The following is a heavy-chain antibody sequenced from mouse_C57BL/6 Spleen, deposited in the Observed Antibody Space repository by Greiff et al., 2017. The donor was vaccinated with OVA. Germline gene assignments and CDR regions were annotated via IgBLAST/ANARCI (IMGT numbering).Heavy chain of an antibody. CDR3: ARWTGTEYYFDY. CDR1: GYTFTDYN. V-gene: IGHV1-22*01. CDR2: INPNNGGT. Sequence: VQLQQSGPELVKPGASVKMSCKASGYTFTDYNMHWVKQSHGKSLEWIGYINPNNGGTSYNQKFKGKATLTVNKSSSTAYMELRSLTSEDSAVYYCARWTGTEYYFDYWGQGTTLTVSS. J-gene: IGHJ2*01. D-gene: IGHD4-1*01.